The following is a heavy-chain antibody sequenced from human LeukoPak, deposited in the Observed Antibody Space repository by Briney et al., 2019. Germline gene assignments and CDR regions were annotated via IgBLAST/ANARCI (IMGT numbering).Heavy chain of an antibody. V-gene: IGHV1-2*02. CDR3: ARPDSSGYMCYFDY. Sequence: ASVKVSCKASGYTFTGYYMHWVRQAPGQGLEWMGWINPNSGGTNYAQKFQGRVTMTRDTSISTAYMELSRLRSDDTAVYYCARPDSSGYMCYFDYWGQGTLVTVSS. D-gene: IGHD3-22*01. CDR1: GYTFTGYY. J-gene: IGHJ4*02. CDR2: INPNSGGT.